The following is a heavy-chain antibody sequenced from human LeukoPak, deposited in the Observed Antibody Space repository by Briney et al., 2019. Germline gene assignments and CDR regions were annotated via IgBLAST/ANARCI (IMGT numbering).Heavy chain of an antibody. D-gene: IGHD2-15*01. J-gene: IGHJ4*02. Sequence: GGSLRLSCAASGFTFSSYAMHWVRQAPGKGLEWVAVISYDGSNKYYADSVKGRFTISRDNSKNTLYLQMNSLRAEDTAVYYCARGVGYCSGGSCHYYFDYWGQGTLVTVSS. V-gene: IGHV3-30-3*01. CDR2: ISYDGSNK. CDR1: GFTFSSYA. CDR3: ARGVGYCSGGSCHYYFDY.